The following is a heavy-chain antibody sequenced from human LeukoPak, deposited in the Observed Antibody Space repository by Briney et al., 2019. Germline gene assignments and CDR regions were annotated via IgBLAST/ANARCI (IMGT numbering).Heavy chain of an antibody. D-gene: IGHD3-10*01. CDR1: GDSVSSSSVA. J-gene: IGHJ4*02. CDR2: TYYRSKWYN. Sequence: SQTLSLTCAISGDSVSSSSVAWNWIRLSPSRGLEWLGRTYYRSKWYNDYAVSVKSRITVNPDTSKNQFSLQLNSVSPEDTAVYYCAREEAGTYGFEYWGQGTLVTVSS. CDR3: AREEAGTYGFEY. V-gene: IGHV6-1*01.